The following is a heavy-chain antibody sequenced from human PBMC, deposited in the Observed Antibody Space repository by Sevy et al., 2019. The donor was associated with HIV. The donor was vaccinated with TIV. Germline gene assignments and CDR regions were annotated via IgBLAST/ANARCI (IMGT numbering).Heavy chain of an antibody. J-gene: IGHJ4*02. Sequence: GGSLRLSCAASGFTFSSYSMNWVRQAPGKGLEWVSYISSSSTIYYADSVKGRFTISRDNAKNSLYLQMNSLRDEDTAVYYCARDRAGGDFDYWGQGTLVTVSS. CDR2: ISSSSTI. CDR3: ARDRAGGDFDY. D-gene: IGHD2-8*02. CDR1: GFTFSSYS. V-gene: IGHV3-48*02.